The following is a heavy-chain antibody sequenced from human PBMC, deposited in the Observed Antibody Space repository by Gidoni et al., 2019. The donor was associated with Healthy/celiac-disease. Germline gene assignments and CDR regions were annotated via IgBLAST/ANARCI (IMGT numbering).Heavy chain of an antibody. V-gene: IGHV4-31*03. J-gene: IGHJ3*02. CDR2: IYYSGST. CDR1: GVSIRSGGYY. D-gene: IGHD3-22*01. Sequence: QVQLQESGPGLVKPSHTLSLTCTVSGVSIRSGGYYWSWTRPHPGKGLEGIEYIYYSGSTYYNPSLKSRVTIAVDTSKNQFSLKLSSVTAADTAVYYCARDRPLGYYDSSGYYINDAFDIWGQGTMVTVSS. CDR3: ARDRPLGYYDSSGYYINDAFDI.